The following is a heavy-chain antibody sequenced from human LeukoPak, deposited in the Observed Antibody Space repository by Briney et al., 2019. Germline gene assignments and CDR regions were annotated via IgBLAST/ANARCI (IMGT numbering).Heavy chain of an antibody. V-gene: IGHV3-53*04. CDR3: ARDDSSGYYSGAFDI. D-gene: IGHD3-22*01. J-gene: IGHJ3*02. CDR2: IYSGGST. CDR1: GFSFSNCA. Sequence: PGGSLRLSCAASGFSFSNCAMSWVRQAPGTGLEWVSVIYSGGSTYYADSVKGRFTISRHNSKNTLYLQMNSLRAEDTAVYYCARDDSSGYYSGAFDIWGQGTMVTVSS.